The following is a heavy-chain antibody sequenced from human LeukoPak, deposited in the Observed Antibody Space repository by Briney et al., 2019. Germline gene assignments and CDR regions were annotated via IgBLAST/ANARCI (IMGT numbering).Heavy chain of an antibody. CDR1: GYTFTSYD. D-gene: IGHD5-18*01. CDR2: MNPNSGNT. J-gene: IGHJ4*02. V-gene: IGHV1-8*01. Sequence: GASVKVSCKASGYTFTSYDINWVRQPTGQGLEWMGWMNPNSGNTGYAQKFQGRVTMTRNTSISTAYMELSSLRSEDTAVYYCARGLLYRVYSYGSGGDYWGQGTLVTVSS. CDR3: ARGLLYRVYSYGSGGDY.